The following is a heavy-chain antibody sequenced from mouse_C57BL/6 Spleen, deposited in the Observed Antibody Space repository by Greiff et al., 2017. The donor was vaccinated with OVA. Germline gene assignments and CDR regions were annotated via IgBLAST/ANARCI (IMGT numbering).Heavy chain of an antibody. V-gene: IGHV1-72*01. J-gene: IGHJ4*01. D-gene: IGHD1-1*01. CDR1: GYTFTSYW. CDR3: ARRFITTVVATDYYAMDY. CDR2: IDPNSGGT. Sequence: QVQLQQPEAELVKPGASVKLSCKASGYTFTSYWMHWVKQRPGRGLEWIGRIDPNSGGTKYNEKFKSKATLTVDKPSSTAYMQLSSLTSEDSAVYYCARRFITTVVATDYYAMDYWGQGTSVTVSS.